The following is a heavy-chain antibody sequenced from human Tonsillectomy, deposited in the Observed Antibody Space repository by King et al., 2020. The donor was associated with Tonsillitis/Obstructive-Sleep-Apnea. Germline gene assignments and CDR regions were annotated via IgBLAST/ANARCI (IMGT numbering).Heavy chain of an antibody. J-gene: IGHJ6*02. D-gene: IGHD3-3*01. Sequence: VQLVESGGGLVQPGGSLRLSCAASGFTFSSYAITWVRQAPGKGLEWVSGISGSGGSTYYADSVKGRFTISRDNSKNTLYLQMNSLRAEDTAVYYCAKDRHPTYYDFWRRYEYGMDVWGQGTTVTVSS. CDR3: AKDRHPTYYDFWRRYEYGMDV. V-gene: IGHV3-23*04. CDR1: GFTFSSYA. CDR2: ISGSGGST.